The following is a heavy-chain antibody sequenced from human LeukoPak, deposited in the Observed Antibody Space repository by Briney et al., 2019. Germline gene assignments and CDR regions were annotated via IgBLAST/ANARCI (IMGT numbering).Heavy chain of an antibody. V-gene: IGHV3-66*02. CDR2: IYSGGST. J-gene: IGHJ4*02. CDR3: ARRRDSALDY. Sequence: ETLSLTCAVSGVSFSNYYWCWIRQSPGKGLEWVSVIYSGGSTYYADSVKGRFTISRDNSKNTLYLQMNSLRAEDTAVYYCARRRDSALDYWGQGTLVTVSS. CDR1: GVSFSNYY.